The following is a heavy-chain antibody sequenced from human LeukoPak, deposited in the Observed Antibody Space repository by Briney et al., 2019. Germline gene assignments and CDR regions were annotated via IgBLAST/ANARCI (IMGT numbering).Heavy chain of an antibody. V-gene: IGHV1-2*02. CDR3: ARTYYYHSSGYYYGY. J-gene: IGHJ4*02. CDR2: INPNSGGT. Sequence: ASVKVSCKASGYTFTGYYMHWVRQAPGQGLEWMGWINPNSGGTNYAQKFQGRVTMTRDTSISTAYMELSRLRSDDTAVYYCARTYYYHSSGYYYGYWGQGTLVTVSS. D-gene: IGHD3-22*01. CDR1: GYTFTGYY.